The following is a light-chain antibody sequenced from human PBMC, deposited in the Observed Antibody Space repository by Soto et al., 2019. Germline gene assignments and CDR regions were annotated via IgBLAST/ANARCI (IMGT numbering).Light chain of an antibody. Sequence: ALTQPPSVSGSPGQSVTISCTGTSSDVGSYNRVSWFQQPPGTAPKLLIYEVSNRPSGVPDRISGSKSGNTASLTISGLQAEDEADYYCSSYTSSSTYVFGTGTKVTVL. CDR3: SSYTSSSTYV. CDR1: SSDVGSYNR. CDR2: EVS. J-gene: IGLJ1*01. V-gene: IGLV2-18*02.